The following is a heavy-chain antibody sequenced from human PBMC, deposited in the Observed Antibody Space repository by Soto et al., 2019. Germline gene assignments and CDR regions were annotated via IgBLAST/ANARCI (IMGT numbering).Heavy chain of an antibody. V-gene: IGHV3-23*01. D-gene: IGHD3-10*01. Sequence: SVGSLRLSCAASGVTFTIYAMTWVRQVPGEGLQWVSSISKSGDSTYYADSVKGRFTTSRDNSKNTLYLQMNSLRAEDTAIYYCAKGSFGFDYWGQGTLVTVSS. J-gene: IGHJ4*02. CDR2: ISKSGDST. CDR1: GVTFTIYA. CDR3: AKGSFGFDY.